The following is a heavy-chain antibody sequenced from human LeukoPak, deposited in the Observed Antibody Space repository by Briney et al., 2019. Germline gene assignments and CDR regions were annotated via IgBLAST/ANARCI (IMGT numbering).Heavy chain of an antibody. Sequence: GGSLRLSCAASGFTFSSYSMNWVRQAPGKWLEWVSSISSSSSYIYYSDSVKGRFTISRDNAKNSLFLEMNSLRAEDTAVYYCARGRRDGYNLIDAFDIWGLGSMVTVSS. J-gene: IGHJ3*02. D-gene: IGHD5-24*01. V-gene: IGHV3-21*01. CDR2: ISSSSSYI. CDR3: ARGRRDGYNLIDAFDI. CDR1: GFTFSSYS.